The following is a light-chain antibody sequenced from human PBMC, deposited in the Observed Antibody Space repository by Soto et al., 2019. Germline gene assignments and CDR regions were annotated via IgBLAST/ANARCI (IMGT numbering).Light chain of an antibody. V-gene: IGKV1-13*02. J-gene: IGKJ2*01. CDR1: QGISSA. CDR3: QQFNSYPPYT. Sequence: AIQLTQSPSSLSASVGDRVTITCRASQGISSALAWYQQKPGKAPKLLIYDASSLESGVPSRFSGSGSGTEFTLTSSSRQPEDFATYYCQQFNSYPPYTFGQGTKLEIK. CDR2: DAS.